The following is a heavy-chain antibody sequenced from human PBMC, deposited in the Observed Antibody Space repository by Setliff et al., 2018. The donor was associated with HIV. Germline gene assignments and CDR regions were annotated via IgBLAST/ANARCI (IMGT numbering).Heavy chain of an antibody. Sequence: SETLSLTCTLSGGSMSSYYWTWIRQPPGKGLEWIGYVYTSEISNYNSSLRSRVVISLDTSKNQFSLKLGSVTAADTAVYYCARAISTPSYYYHMDVWGTGTPVTVTS. D-gene: IGHD3-10*01. V-gene: IGHV4-4*08. J-gene: IGHJ6*03. CDR3: ARAISTPSYYYHMDV. CDR1: GGSMSSYY. CDR2: VYTSEIS.